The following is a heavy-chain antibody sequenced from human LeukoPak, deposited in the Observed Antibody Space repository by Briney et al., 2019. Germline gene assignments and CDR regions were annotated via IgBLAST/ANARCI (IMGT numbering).Heavy chain of an antibody. CDR1: SGSITSYY. Sequence: SETLSLTRTVSSGSITSYYWKWIRQSPGKGLEYIGHIYYTGTADYNPSLKSRDTMSVDTSKNQFSLRLMSVTASDTAVYFCAGAPNQHYFDYWGQGTLVAVSS. J-gene: IGHJ4*02. V-gene: IGHV4-59*01. CDR2: IYYTGTA. CDR3: AGAPNQHYFDY.